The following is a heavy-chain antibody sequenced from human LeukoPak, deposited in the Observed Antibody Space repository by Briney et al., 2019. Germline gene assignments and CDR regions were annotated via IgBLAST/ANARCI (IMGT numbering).Heavy chain of an antibody. J-gene: IGHJ6*04. CDR1: GFIFSNYN. V-gene: IGHV3-21*01. CDR2: ICSSSSYI. CDR3: ARGVDNYNILTGGMDV. D-gene: IGHD3-9*01. Sequence: GGSLRLSCAVSGFIFSNYNMNWVRLAPGKGLEWVSSICSSSSYIYYADSVKGRFTISRDNAKKSLYLQMNSLRAEDTAMYFCARGVDNYNILTGGMDVWGKGTTVTISS.